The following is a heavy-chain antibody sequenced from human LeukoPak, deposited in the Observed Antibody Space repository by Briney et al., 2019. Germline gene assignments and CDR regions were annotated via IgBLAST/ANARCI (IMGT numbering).Heavy chain of an antibody. J-gene: IGHJ6*03. Sequence: ASVKVSCKASGGTFSSYAISWVRQAPGQGLEWMGGIIPIFGTANYAQKFQGRVTITTDESTSTAYMELSSLRSEDTAVYYCARGGYCSSTSCYKIPYYYYYYMDVWGKGTTVTVSS. CDR3: ARGGYCSSTSCYKIPYYYYYYMDV. D-gene: IGHD2-2*02. CDR1: GGTFSSYA. V-gene: IGHV1-69*05. CDR2: IIPIFGTA.